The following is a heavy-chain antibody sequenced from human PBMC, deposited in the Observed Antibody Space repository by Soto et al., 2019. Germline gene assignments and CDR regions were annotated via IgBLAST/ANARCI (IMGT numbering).Heavy chain of an antibody. J-gene: IGHJ5*01. CDR1: GTTVSSYT. D-gene: IGHD5-12*01. Sequence: QVQLVQSGAEVKKPGSSVKVSCKASGTTVSSYTISWVRQAPGQGLEWMGRIIPILGTANYAQKFQGRVTITADKSTSTAYMELSSLKSEDTAVYYCATNLRDGYTVPDSWGQGTLVTVSS. CDR2: IIPILGTA. CDR3: ATNLRDGYTVPDS. V-gene: IGHV1-69*08.